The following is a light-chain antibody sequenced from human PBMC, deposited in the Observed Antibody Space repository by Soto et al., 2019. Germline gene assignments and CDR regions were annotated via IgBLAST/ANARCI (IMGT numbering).Light chain of an antibody. J-gene: IGKJ2*01. CDR2: ATS. CDR3: QQYDSSSYT. CDR1: QSISTGY. V-gene: IGKV3-20*01. Sequence: EIVLAQSPGTLSLSPGERATLSCSASQSISTGYLAWYQQKPGQAPRLLIYATSTRATGIPDRFSGSGSGTDFTLTISRLGPEDFAVYYCQQYDSSSYTFGQGTKLEI.